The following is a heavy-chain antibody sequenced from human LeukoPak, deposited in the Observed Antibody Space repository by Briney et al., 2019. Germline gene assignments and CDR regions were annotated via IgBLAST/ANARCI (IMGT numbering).Heavy chain of an antibody. J-gene: IGHJ6*03. CDR1: GFTFSSYG. Sequence: PGGSLRLSCAASGFTFSSYGMHWVRQAPGKGLEWVAFIRYDGSNKYYADSVKGRFTISRDNSKNTLYLQMNSLRAEDTAVYYCARADYYGSGSYYKDYYYYMDVWGKGTTVTVSS. CDR2: IRYDGSNK. V-gene: IGHV3-30*02. D-gene: IGHD3-10*01. CDR3: ARADYYGSGSYYKDYYYYMDV.